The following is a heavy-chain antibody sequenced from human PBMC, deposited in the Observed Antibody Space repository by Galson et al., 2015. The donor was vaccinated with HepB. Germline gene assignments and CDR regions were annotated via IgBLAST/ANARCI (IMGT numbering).Heavy chain of an antibody. CDR1: GFIFSTYE. J-gene: IGHJ4*02. Sequence: SLRPSCAASGFIFSTYEMIWVRQAPGKGLEWVAYISSSGDAIYYADSVKGRFTISRDNAKSSLYLQMNSLRAEDTAVYYCARDHLDNGSSDYWGQGTLVTVSS. CDR3: ARDHLDNGSSDY. D-gene: IGHD1-26*01. V-gene: IGHV3-48*03. CDR2: ISSSGDAI.